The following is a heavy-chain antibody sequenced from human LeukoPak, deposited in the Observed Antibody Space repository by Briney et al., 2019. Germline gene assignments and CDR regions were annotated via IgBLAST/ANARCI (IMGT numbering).Heavy chain of an antibody. CDR1: GLTFSDYS. D-gene: IGHD3-10*01. J-gene: IGHJ4*02. V-gene: IGHV3-21*01. CDR2: INPTSTSI. CDR3: VRLRRNSDRSYYYYYYDS. Sequence: PGGSLRLSCVASGLTFSDYSINWVRRAPGKGLEWVSSINPTSTSIYYADAVRGRVTISRDNAKSSLYLQMDSLRAEDTAVYYCVRLRRNSDRSYYYYYYDSWGQGIQITVSA.